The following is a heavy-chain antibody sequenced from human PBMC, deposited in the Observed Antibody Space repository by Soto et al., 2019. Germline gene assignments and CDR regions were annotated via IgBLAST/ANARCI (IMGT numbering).Heavy chain of an antibody. CDR2: IYYSGST. CDR3: ARLVTMVRGVIYYYYGMDV. CDR1: GGSISSSSYY. J-gene: IGHJ6*02. V-gene: IGHV4-39*01. D-gene: IGHD3-10*01. Sequence: KASETLSLTCTVSGGSISSSSYYWGWIRQPPGKGLEWIGSIYYSGSTYYNPSLKSRVTISVDTSKNQFSLKLSSVTAADTAVYHCARLVTMVRGVIYYYYGMDVWGQGTTVTVSS.